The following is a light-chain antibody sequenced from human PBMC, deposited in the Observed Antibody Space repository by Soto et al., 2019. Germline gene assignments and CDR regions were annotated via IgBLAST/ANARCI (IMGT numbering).Light chain of an antibody. CDR1: QSISSY. CDR3: QQSYSTPFT. V-gene: IGKV1-39*01. CDR2: AAS. Sequence: DSQMTQSPSSLSASVGDRVTITCRASQSISSYLNWYQQKPGKAPKLLIYAASSLQSGVPSRFSGSGSGTDFTLTISSLQPEDFAPYYCQQSYSTPFTFGGGTKVEIK. J-gene: IGKJ4*01.